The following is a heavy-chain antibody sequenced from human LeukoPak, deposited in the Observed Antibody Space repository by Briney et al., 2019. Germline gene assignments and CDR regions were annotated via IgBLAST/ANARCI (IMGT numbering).Heavy chain of an antibody. CDR1: GFTFSTYE. CDR3: ARDDGGRHTSSLDY. Sequence: GGSLRLSCAASGFTFSTYEMHWVRQAPGKGLGWVSYMSSTGDIIYYADSVKGRFTISRDNAKNSLYLQMDSLRAEDTAVYYCARDDGGRHTSSLDYWGQGTLVAVSS. CDR2: MSSTGDII. D-gene: IGHD6-6*01. J-gene: IGHJ4*02. V-gene: IGHV3-48*03.